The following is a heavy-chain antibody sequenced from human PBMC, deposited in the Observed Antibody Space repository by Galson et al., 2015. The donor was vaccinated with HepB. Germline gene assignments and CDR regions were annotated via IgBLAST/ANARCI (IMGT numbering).Heavy chain of an antibody. V-gene: IGHV5-10-1*01. CDR1: GYSFTSYW. CDR2: IDPSDSYT. J-gene: IGHJ3*02. CDR3: ARGWADYGVYGAFDI. Sequence: QSGAEAKKPGESLRISCKGSGYSFTSYWISWVRQMPGKGLEWMGRIDPSDSYTNYSPSFQGHVTISADKSISTAYLQWSSLKASDTAMYYCARGWADYGVYGAFDIWGQGTMVTVSS. D-gene: IGHD4-17*01.